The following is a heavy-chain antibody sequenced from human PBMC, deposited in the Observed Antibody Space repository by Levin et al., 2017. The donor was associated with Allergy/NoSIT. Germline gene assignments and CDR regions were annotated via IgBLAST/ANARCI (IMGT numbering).Heavy chain of an antibody. J-gene: IGHJ4*02. Sequence: QTLSLTCTFSGFSLSTSGMCVSWIRQPPGKALEWLARIDWDDDKFYSTSLKTRLTISKDTSKNQVVLTMTNMDPVDTATYYCARRNWGSYYFDYWGQGTLVTVSS. D-gene: IGHD7-27*01. CDR1: GFSLSTSGMC. V-gene: IGHV2-70*16. CDR3: ARRNWGSYYFDY. CDR2: IDWDDDK.